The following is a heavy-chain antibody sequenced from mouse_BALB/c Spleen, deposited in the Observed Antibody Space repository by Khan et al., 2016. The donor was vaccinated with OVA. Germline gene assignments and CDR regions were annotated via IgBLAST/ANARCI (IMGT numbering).Heavy chain of an antibody. CDR2: ISSAGDYT. J-gene: IGHJ3*01. CDR1: GFTFSSYS. V-gene: IGHV5-6*01. CDR3: AYHLTGSFAY. D-gene: IGHD4-1*01. Sequence: EVELVESGGDLVKPGGSLKLSCATSGFTFSSYSMSWVRQTPDKRLEWVTTISSAGDYTYYPASVRGRFTISRDNAKNSLYLQMSSLKSEDTAMYYCAYHLTGSFAYWGQGTLVTVSA.